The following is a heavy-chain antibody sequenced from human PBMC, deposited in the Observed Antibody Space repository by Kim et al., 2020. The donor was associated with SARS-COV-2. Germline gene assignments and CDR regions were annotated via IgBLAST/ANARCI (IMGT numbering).Heavy chain of an antibody. D-gene: IGHD3-3*01. J-gene: IGHJ4*02. CDR2: IYYSGST. V-gene: IGHV4-39*07. CDR1: GGSISSSSYY. CDR3: ARDRIFGVVIRRAGKNYFDY. Sequence: SETLSLTCTVSGGSISSSSYYWGWIRQPPGKGLEWIGSIYYSGSTYYNPSLKSRVTISVDTSKNQFSLKLSSVTAADTAVYYCARDRIFGVVIRRAGKNYFDYLGQGTLVTVSS.